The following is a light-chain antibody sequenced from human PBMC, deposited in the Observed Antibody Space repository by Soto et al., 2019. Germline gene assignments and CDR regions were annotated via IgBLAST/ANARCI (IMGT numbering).Light chain of an antibody. CDR1: QSVSSN. CDR3: PHDNNWPQWT. CDR2: GAS. J-gene: IGKJ1*01. V-gene: IGKV3-15*01. Sequence: EIVMTQSPATLSVSPGERATLSCRASQSVSSNLAWYQQQPGPAPRLLSYGASTRATGIPDRFSDSGSGTEFTLTIRSLQSEDFAIYYWPHDNNWPQWTCGQGPKVEIK.